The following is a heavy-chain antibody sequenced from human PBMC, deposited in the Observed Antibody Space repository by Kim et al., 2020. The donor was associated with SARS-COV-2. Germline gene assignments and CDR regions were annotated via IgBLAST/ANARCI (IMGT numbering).Heavy chain of an antibody. Sequence: GGSLRLSCTASGFTFSHYWMYWVRQVPGKGLLWVARINSDESAINYASSVKGRVTISRDNAKSSLFLQMNSLRAEDTAIYYCARSYYYYHALDVWGPGTTVTVSS. V-gene: IGHV3-74*01. CDR3: ARSYYYYHALDV. CDR2: INSDESAI. CDR1: GFTFSHYW. J-gene: IGHJ6*02.